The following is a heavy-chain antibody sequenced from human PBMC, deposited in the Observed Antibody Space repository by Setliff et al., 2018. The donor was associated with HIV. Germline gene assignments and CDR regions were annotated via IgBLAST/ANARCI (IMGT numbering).Heavy chain of an antibody. Sequence: GASVKVSCKASGYTFTDFNIHWVRQAPGRSLAWVGRIDPEDGDAVYAENFRGRVAMTADTSADTAYLELSLLTSQDTAIYFCATVTGARCFDNWGQGSQVTVSS. V-gene: IGHV1-69-2*01. CDR2: IDPEDGDA. CDR3: ATVTGARCFDN. CDR1: GYTFTDFN. J-gene: IGHJ4*02.